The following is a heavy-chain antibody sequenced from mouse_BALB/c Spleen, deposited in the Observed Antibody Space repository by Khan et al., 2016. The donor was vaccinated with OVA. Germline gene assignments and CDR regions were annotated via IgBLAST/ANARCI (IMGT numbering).Heavy chain of an antibody. V-gene: IGHV1-15*01. J-gene: IGHJ4*01. CDR1: GYTFSDYE. Sequence: QMQLKQSGAELVRPGASVTLSCKASGYTFSDYEMHWVKQTPVHGLEWIGTFDPETGDTAYNQKFKGKATLTADKSSSTAYMELRSLTSEDSAVYCCTRRMDYWGQGTSVTVSS. CDR2: FDPETGDT. CDR3: TRRMDY.